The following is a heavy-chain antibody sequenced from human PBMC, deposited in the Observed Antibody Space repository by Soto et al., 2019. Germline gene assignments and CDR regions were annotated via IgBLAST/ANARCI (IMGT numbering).Heavy chain of an antibody. V-gene: IGHV4-59*01. J-gene: IGHJ4*02. CDR2: IHYSGST. CDR1: GGSIGTNF. CDR3: ARSRADKRSIGPRRDYYLDY. D-gene: IGHD6-6*01. Sequence: PSETLSLTCTVSGGSIGTNFWSWIRQPPGKGLEWIGYIHYSGSTKYSPSLESRVTISVDTSKNQFSLQLRSVTAADTAVYHCARSRADKRSIGPRRDYYLDYWGQGTLVTVSS.